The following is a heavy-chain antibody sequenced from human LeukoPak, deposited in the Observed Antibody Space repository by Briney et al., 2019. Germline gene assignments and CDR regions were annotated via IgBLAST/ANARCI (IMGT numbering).Heavy chain of an antibody. CDR1: GGSISSSSYY. CDR2: IYYSGST. V-gene: IGHV4-39*07. J-gene: IGHJ4*02. Sequence: SETLYLTCTVSGGSISSSSYYWGWIRQPPGKGLEWIGSIYYSGSTYYNPSLKSRVTISVDTSKNQFSLKLSSVTAADTAVYYCPIPDTAMEGVDYRGQGTLVTVSS. CDR3: PIPDTAMEGVDY. D-gene: IGHD5-18*01.